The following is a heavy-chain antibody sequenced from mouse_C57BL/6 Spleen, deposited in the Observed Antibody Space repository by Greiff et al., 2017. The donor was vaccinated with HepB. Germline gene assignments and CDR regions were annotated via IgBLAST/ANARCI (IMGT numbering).Heavy chain of an antibody. CDR2: IYPGSGNT. CDR1: GYTFTDYY. V-gene: IGHV1-76*01. D-gene: IGHD2-1*01. J-gene: IGHJ2*01. CDR3: ARSEDGNYGFDY. Sequence: QVHVKQSGAELVRPGASVKLSCKASGYTFTDYYINWVKQRPGQGLEWIARIYPGSGNTYYNEKFKGKATLTAEKSSSTAYMQLSSLTSEDSAVYFCARSEDGNYGFDYWGQGTTLTVSS.